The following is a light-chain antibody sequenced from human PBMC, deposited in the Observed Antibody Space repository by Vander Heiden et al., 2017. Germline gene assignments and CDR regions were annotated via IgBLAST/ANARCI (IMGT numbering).Light chain of an antibody. CDR1: QSVLYSSNNKNY. CDR3: QQYYTTPYT. CDR2: WAS. J-gene: IGKJ2*01. Sequence: DIVMTQSPDSLAVSLGERATINGKSSQSVLYSSNNKNYLVWYQQKPGQPPKLLIYWASTRESGVPDRFSGSASGTDFTLTISSLQAEDVAVYYCQQYYTTPYTFGQGTKLEIK. V-gene: IGKV4-1*01.